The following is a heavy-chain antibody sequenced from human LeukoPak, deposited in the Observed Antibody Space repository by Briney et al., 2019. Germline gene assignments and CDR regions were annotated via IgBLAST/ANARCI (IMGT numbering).Heavy chain of an antibody. CDR3: AATNGALGDYFDY. Sequence: GGSLRLSCAASGFTFSSYAMHWVRQAPGKGLEWVAVISYDGSNKYYADSVKGRFTISRDNSKNTLYLQVNSLRAEDTAVYYCAATNGALGDYFDYWGQGTLVTVSS. J-gene: IGHJ4*02. V-gene: IGHV3-30-3*01. CDR2: ISYDGSNK. CDR1: GFTFSSYA. D-gene: IGHD2-8*01.